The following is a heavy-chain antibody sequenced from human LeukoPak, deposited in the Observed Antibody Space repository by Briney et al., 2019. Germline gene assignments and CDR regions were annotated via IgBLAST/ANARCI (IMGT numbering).Heavy chain of an antibody. CDR1: GYSFTSYW. D-gene: IGHD1-26*01. V-gene: IGHV5-51*01. CDR3: ARRRDLYSGSYYTFDY. CDR2: IYPGDSDT. J-gene: IGHJ4*02. Sequence: GESLKISCKGSGYSFTSYWIGWVRQMPGKGLEWMGIIYPGDSDTRYSPSFQGQVTISADKSISTAYLQWSSLKASDTAMYYCARRRDLYSGSYYTFDYWGRGTLVTVSS.